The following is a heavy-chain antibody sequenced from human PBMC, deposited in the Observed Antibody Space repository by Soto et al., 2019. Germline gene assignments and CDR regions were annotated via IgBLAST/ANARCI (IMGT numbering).Heavy chain of an antibody. Sequence: PSETLSLTCNVSGGAVSTGGHYWSWIRQHPGKGLEWIGYVYYSGSTYDNPSLRSRLTMSIDTSTHQFSLNLGYVTAADTAVYYCAGSSGYDGSGSSYYYFDSWGQGTLVTVSS. J-gene: IGHJ4*02. CDR3: AGSSGYDGSGSSYYYFDS. CDR2: VYYSGST. D-gene: IGHD3-10*01. CDR1: GGAVSTGGHY. V-gene: IGHV4-31*03.